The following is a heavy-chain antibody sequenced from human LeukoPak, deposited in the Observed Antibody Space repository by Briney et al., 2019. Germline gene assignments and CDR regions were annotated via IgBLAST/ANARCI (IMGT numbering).Heavy chain of an antibody. D-gene: IGHD5-12*01. J-gene: IGHJ4*02. CDR3: ARFGGWLRPKYYFDY. Sequence: GGSLILSCAASGFTFSSYSMNWVRQAPGKGLEWVSSISSSSSYIYYADSVKGRFTISRDNAKNSLYLQMNSLRAEDTAVYYCARFGGWLRPKYYFDYWGQGTLVTVSS. V-gene: IGHV3-21*01. CDR1: GFTFSSYS. CDR2: ISSSSSYI.